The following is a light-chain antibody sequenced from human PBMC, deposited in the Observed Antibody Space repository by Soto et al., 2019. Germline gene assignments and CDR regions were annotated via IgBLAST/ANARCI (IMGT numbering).Light chain of an antibody. CDR1: QSISSY. J-gene: IGKJ4*01. CDR3: QQSYSTPLT. CDR2: AAS. V-gene: IGKV1-39*01. Sequence: DIQMTQSPSSLSASVGDRVTITCRASQSISSYLNWYQQKPGKAPKLLIYAASSLQSGVPSRFSGSGSGTEFPLTISRLQPEDFATYYCQQSYSTPLTFGGGTKVEIK.